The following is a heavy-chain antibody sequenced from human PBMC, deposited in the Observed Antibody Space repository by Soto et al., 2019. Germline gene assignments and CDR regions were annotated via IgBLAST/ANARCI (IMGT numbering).Heavy chain of an antibody. D-gene: IGHD6-6*01. CDR1: GYSFTKFD. CDR3: ARVTAGSSDFDY. Sequence: QVQLVQSGAEVKEPGASVRVSCKASGYSFTKFDINWVRQAPGQGLEWMGWLNPKSGHTGYAQSLQGRVTMTSDTSITTAYMELRSLRSKDTALYYCARVTAGSSDFDYWGQGTLVTVSS. J-gene: IGHJ4*02. CDR2: LNPKSGHT. V-gene: IGHV1-8*01.